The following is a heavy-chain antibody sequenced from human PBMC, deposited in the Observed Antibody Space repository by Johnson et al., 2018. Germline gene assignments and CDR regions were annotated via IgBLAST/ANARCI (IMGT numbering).Heavy chain of an antibody. CDR3: ARGPDSIELDYNYSYMDV. V-gene: IGHV4-59*01. CDR1: GVSISSYY. J-gene: IGHJ6*03. Sequence: QVQLQESGPGLVKPSETLSLTCTVSGVSISSYYWNWIRQPPGKGLEWIGYFYNSETTNYNPSLQSRVTTSVDTSKNQFSLKLTSVTAADTVVYYCARGPDSIELDYNYSYMDVWDKGTTVTVSS. CDR2: FYNSETT. D-gene: IGHD3-22*01.